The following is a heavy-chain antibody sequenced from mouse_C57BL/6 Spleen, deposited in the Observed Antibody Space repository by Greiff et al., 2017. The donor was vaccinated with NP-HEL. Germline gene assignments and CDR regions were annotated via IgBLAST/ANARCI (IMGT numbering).Heavy chain of an antibody. CDR1: GFTFSDFY. CDR2: SRNKANDYTT. J-gene: IGHJ1*03. CDR3: ARRNYWYFDV. Sequence: EVKLVESGGGLVQSGRSLRLSCATSGFTFSDFYMEWVRQAPGKGLEWIAASRNKANDYTTEYSASVKGRFIVSGDTSQSILYLQMNALRAEDTAIYYCARRNYWYFDVWGTGTTVTVSS. V-gene: IGHV7-1*01.